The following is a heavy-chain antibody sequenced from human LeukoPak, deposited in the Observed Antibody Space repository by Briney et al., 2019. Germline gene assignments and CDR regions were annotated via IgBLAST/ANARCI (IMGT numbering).Heavy chain of an antibody. V-gene: IGHV1-2*02. D-gene: IGHD1-26*01. CDR2: INPNSGGT. CDR3: ARSYPPSGGAFDI. J-gene: IGHJ3*02. Sequence: GASVKVSCKASGYTFTGYYIHWVRQAPGQGLEWMGWINPNSGGTSYARKFQGRVTMTRDTSISTAYMDLSRLTSDDTAVYYCARSYPPSGGAFDIWGQGTMVTVSS. CDR1: GYTFTGYY.